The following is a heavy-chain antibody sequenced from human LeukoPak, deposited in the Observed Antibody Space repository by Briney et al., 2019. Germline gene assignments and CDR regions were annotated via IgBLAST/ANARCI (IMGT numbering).Heavy chain of an antibody. D-gene: IGHD3-10*01. CDR1: GFTFRNYV. CDR2: TSSDLNVK. Sequence: PGGSLRLSCAASGFTFRNYVIHWVGQALGKGLEWVAVTSSDLNVKLYADSVKGRFTISRDNSRSTLYLQMNSLRPEDTAIYYCAREGYYGSGSPPSLYFDYWGQGTLVTVSS. CDR3: AREGYYGSGSPPSLYFDY. J-gene: IGHJ4*02. V-gene: IGHV3-30-3*01.